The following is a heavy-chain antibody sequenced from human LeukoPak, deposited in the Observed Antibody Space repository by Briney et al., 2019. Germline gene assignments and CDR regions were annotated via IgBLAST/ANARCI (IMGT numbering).Heavy chain of an antibody. CDR3: ARGRSRVAAPFYFDY. V-gene: IGHV3-21*01. D-gene: IGHD6-19*01. CDR1: VFTFSSYS. CDR2: ISSSSSYI. J-gene: IGHJ4*02. Sequence: GGSLRLSCAASVFTFSSYSMNWVREAPGKGLEWVSSISSSSSYIYYADSVKGRFTISRDNAKNSLYLQMNSLRAEDTAVYYCARGRSRVAAPFYFDYWGQGTLVTVSS.